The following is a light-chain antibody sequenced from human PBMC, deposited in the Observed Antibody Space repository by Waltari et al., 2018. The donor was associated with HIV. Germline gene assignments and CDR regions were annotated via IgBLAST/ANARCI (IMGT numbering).Light chain of an antibody. V-gene: IGLV2-14*03. CDR2: EVN. J-gene: IGLJ1*01. CDR1: SSDVGGYNY. Sequence: QSALTQPASVSASPGQSITISCTGTSSDVGGYNYVSWYRQHPGEAPKGRIYEVNRRPSWVSNRFTASKSGNTASLAISGIQPEDEADYFGSSYTSSSTHVFGPGTKVTVL. CDR3: SSYTSSSTHV.